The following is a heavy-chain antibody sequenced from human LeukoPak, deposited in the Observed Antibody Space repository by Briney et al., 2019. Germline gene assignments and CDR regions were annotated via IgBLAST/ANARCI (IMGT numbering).Heavy chain of an antibody. CDR1: GYTFTGYY. CDR2: INPNSGGT. D-gene: IGHD3-3*01. J-gene: IGHJ4*02. V-gene: IGHV1-2*02. CDR3: ARDLRLTIFGVVIMGY. Sequence: ASVKVSCKASGYTFTGYYMHWVRQAPGQGLEWMGWINPNSGGTNYAQKFQGRVTMTRDTSISTAYMELSRLRSDDTAVYYCARDLRLTIFGVVIMGYWGQGTLVTVSS.